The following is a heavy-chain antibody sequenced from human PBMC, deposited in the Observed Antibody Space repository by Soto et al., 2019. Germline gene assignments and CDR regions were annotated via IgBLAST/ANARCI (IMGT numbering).Heavy chain of an antibody. V-gene: IGHV1-18*03. CDR2: ISGYNGNT. CDR1: GYMFSSHG. J-gene: IGHJ4*02. Sequence: GASVKVSCKASGYMFSSHGVSWVRRAPGQGLEWMGWISGYNGNTNYAQKFQGRVTMTTDTSTNIAYMELRSLRSDDMAMYYCASWAGQARDLGGPFDYWGQGTLVTV. D-gene: IGHD2-15*01. CDR3: ASWAGQARDLGGPFDY.